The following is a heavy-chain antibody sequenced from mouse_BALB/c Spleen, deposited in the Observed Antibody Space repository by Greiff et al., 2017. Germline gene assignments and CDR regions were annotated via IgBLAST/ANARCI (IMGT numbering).Heavy chain of an antibody. CDR3: ASYGYDLYYAMDY. J-gene: IGHJ4*01. V-gene: IGHV3-2*02. CDR1: GYSITSDYA. Sequence: EVKLVESGPGLVKPSQSLSLTCTVTGYSITSDYAWNWIRQFPGNKLEWMGYISYSGSTSYNPSLKSRISITRDTSKNQFFLQLNSVTTEDTATYYCASYGYDLYYAMDYWGQGTSVTVSS. CDR2: ISYSGST. D-gene: IGHD2-2*01.